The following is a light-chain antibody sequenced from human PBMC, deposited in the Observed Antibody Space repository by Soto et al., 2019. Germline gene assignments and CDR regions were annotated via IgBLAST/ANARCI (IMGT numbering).Light chain of an antibody. V-gene: IGLV1-47*01. CDR3: AAWDDSLSVL. J-gene: IGLJ2*01. CDR1: SSNIGSNY. Sequence: QSVLTQPPSASGTPGQRVTISCSGSSSNIGSNYVYWYQQLPGTAPKLLIYRNSQRPSGVPDRFSGSKSGTSASLAISGLRSEDEADYYCAAWDDSLSVLFGGGTQLTVL. CDR2: RNS.